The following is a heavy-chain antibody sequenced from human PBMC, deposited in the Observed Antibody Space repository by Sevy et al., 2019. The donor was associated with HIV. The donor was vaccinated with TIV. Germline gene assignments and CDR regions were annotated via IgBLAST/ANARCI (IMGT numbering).Heavy chain of an antibody. V-gene: IGHV3-7*01. D-gene: IGHD2-8*01. J-gene: IGHJ4*02. CDR3: AMIPETNGQDY. CDR1: GFSFSSYW. Sequence: GGYLRLSCVASGFSFSSYWMYWVRQAPGKGLEWVANIKEDGTQKQYVDSVKGRFAISIDNAKNSLYLEMNSLGGEDTAVYYFAMIPETNGQDYWGQGTQVTVSS. CDR2: IKEDGTQK.